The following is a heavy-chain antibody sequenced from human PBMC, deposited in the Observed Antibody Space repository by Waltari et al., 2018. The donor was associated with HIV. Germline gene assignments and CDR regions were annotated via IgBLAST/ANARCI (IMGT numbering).Heavy chain of an antibody. CDR1: GSDSMRSHY. J-gene: IGHJ6*02. D-gene: IGHD6-19*01. Sequence: VQLQESGPGLVKPSETLSLTCSVSGSDSMRSHYWSWIRQSPGGGLQWIDYSYYSSSGTFNSVSTYYDPSLQSRVTISLNKSRRQFSLQLNSVTPEDTAVYYCARGAVAGIVLRYGMDVWGQGTTVTVSS. CDR3: ARGAVAGIVLRYGMDV. CDR2: SYYSSSGTFNSVST. V-gene: IGHV4-59*11.